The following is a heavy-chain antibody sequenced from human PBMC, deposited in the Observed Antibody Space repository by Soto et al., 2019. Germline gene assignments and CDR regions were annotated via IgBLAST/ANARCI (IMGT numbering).Heavy chain of an antibody. CDR2: IYQSGVT. Sequence: TSETLSLTCNMSGDSYSISTYSWSWIRQPPGKALQWIGFIYQSGVTSYNPSLASRVSISLDRSNNQCSLKLRSVTAADTAVYFCAGMPYTSGLRFDPWGPGTLVTVSS. CDR1: GDSYSISTYS. V-gene: IGHV4-30-2*01. CDR3: AGMPYTSGLRFDP. D-gene: IGHD6-19*01. J-gene: IGHJ5*02.